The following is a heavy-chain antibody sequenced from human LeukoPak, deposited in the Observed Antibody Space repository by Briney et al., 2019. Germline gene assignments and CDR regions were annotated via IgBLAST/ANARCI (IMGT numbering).Heavy chain of an antibody. Sequence: PGGSLRLSCAASGFTFSSYSMNWVRQAPGKGLEWVSSISSSSSYIYYADSVKGRFTISRDNAKNSLYLQMNSLRAEDTAVYYCARDAVVVVPAAIHPWGQGTLVTVPS. J-gene: IGHJ5*02. CDR1: GFTFSSYS. CDR2: ISSSSSYI. D-gene: IGHD2-2*02. V-gene: IGHV3-21*01. CDR3: ARDAVVVVPAAIHP.